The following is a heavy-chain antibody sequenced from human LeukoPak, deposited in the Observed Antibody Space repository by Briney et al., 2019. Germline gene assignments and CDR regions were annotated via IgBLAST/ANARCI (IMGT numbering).Heavy chain of an antibody. J-gene: IGHJ4*02. V-gene: IGHV3-9*01. D-gene: IGHD6-19*01. CDR2: ISWNSGSI. CDR3: AKDTGIAVAGIVNY. Sequence: GGSLRLSCAASGFTFDDYAMHWVRQAPGKGLEWVSGISWNSGSIGYADSVKGRFTISRDNAKNSLYLQMNSLRAEDTALYYCAKDTGIAVAGIVNYWGQGTLVTVSS. CDR1: GFTFDDYA.